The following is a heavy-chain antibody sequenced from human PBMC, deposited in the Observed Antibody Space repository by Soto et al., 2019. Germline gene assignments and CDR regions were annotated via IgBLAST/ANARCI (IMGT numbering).Heavy chain of an antibody. CDR2: ISYDGSNK. Sequence: GGSLRLSCAASGVTFSSYAMHWVRQAPGKGLEWVAVISYDGSNKYYADSVKGRFTISRDNSKNTLYLQMNSLRAEDTAVYYCARDYGSGSYFDYWGQGTLVTVSS. CDR1: GVTFSSYA. CDR3: ARDYGSGSYFDY. D-gene: IGHD3-10*01. J-gene: IGHJ4*02. V-gene: IGHV3-30-3*01.